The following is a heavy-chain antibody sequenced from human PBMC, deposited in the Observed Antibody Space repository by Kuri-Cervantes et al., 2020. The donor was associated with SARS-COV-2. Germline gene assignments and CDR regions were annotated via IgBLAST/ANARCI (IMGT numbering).Heavy chain of an antibody. D-gene: IGHD1-26*01. CDR1: GGIFSNYA. Sequence: SVKVSCKASGGIFSNYAINWVRQAPGQRLEWMGGIIPIFGTANYAQKFQGRVTITADESTSTAYMELSSLRSEDTAVYYCANSQAVGAVDPFDIWGQGTMVT. J-gene: IGHJ3*02. V-gene: IGHV1-69*13. CDR2: IIPIFGTA. CDR3: ANSQAVGAVDPFDI.